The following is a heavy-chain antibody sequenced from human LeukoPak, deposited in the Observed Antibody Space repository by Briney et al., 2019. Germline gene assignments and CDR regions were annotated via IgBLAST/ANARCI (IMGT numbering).Heavy chain of an antibody. J-gene: IGHJ6*03. CDR1: GFTFSRNA. V-gene: IGHV3-23*01. Sequence: GGSLRLSCAASGFTFSRNAMSWVRQAPGKGLEWVSGLSDNGLTTYYADSVKGRFTISRDNSKNTLYLQMSSLRAEDTAVYYCAKLPNNYYCYMDVWGKGTTDTVSS. CDR3: AKLPNNYYCYMDV. CDR2: LSDNGLTT.